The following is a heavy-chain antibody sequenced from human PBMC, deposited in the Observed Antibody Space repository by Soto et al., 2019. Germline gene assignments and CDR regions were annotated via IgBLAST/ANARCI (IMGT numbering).Heavy chain of an antibody. CDR1: GGSISSGGYS. D-gene: IGHD4-4*01. V-gene: IGHV4-30-2*01. CDR2: IYHSGST. Sequence: PSETLSLTCAVSGGSISSGGYSWSWIRQPPGKGLEWIGYIYHSGSTYYNPSLKSRVTISVDRSKNQFSLKLSSVTAADTAMYYCARGMTTVTTLDYWGQGTLVTVSS. CDR3: ARGMTTVTTLDY. J-gene: IGHJ4*02.